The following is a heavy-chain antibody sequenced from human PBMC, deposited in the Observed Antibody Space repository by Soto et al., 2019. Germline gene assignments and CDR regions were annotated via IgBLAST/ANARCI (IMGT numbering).Heavy chain of an antibody. Sequence: SLRLSCAASGFTFSSYALHWVRQAPGKGLEWVALISFDGSNKYYADSVKGRFAISRDNSKNTLYLQMNSLRAEDTAVYYCARDRRYYSSFDYWGQGTLVTVSS. CDR3: ARDRRYYSSFDY. CDR1: GFTFSSYA. V-gene: IGHV3-30*09. D-gene: IGHD2-15*01. CDR2: ISFDGSNK. J-gene: IGHJ4*02.